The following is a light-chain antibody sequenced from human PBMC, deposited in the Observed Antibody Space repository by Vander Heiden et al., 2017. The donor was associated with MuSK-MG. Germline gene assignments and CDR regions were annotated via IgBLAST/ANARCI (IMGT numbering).Light chain of an antibody. V-gene: IGLV3-21*04. CDR3: QVWDSAGVENYV. CDR1: NIGSRS. CDR2: YAV. J-gene: IGLJ1*01. Sequence: SYVLTQEPSLSVAPGETATITCGGDNIGSRSVHWYQHEPGPSPVCAVYYAVFRPSGIPDRFSGFNSGNPATLTIRRVEAGDEADYYCQVWDSAGVENYVFGSGTKVTV.